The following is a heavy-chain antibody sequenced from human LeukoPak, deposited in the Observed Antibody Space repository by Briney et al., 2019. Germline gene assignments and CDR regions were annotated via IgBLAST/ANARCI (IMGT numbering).Heavy chain of an antibody. CDR1: GYTFTGYG. CDR3: ARGLGEAQWDYGMDV. D-gene: IGHD3-10*01. Sequence: ASVKVSCKASGYTFTGYGISWVRQAPGQGLEWMGWISAYNGNTNYAQKLQGRVTMTTDTSTSTAYMELRSLRSDDTAVYYCARGLGEAQWDYGMDVWGQGTTVTVSS. CDR2: ISAYNGNT. V-gene: IGHV1-18*01. J-gene: IGHJ6*02.